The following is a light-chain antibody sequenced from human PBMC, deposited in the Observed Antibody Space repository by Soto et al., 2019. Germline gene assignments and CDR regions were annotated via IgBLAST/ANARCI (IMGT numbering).Light chain of an antibody. Sequence: EIVMTQSPATLSVSPGERVTLSCRASQSVSSNLAWYRQKPGQAPRLLIYGASTRDTGIPARFSGGGSETEFTLTISSLQSEDFAVYYCQQYHNWPPRTFGQGTKVEIK. V-gene: IGKV3-15*01. J-gene: IGKJ1*01. CDR1: QSVSSN. CDR2: GAS. CDR3: QQYHNWPPRT.